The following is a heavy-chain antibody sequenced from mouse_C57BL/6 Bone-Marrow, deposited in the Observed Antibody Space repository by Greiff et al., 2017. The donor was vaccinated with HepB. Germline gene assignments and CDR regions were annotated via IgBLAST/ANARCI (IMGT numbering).Heavy chain of an antibody. CDR3: ARGGTDYFDY. CDR1: GYTFTSYW. Sequence: QVQLKQPGAELVRPGSSVKLSCKASGYTFTSYWMHWVKQRPIQGLEWIGNIDPSDSETHYNQKFKDKATLTVDKSSSTAYMQLSSLTSEDSAVYYCARGGTDYFDYWGQGTTLTVSS. V-gene: IGHV1-52*01. J-gene: IGHJ2*01. CDR2: IDPSDSET. D-gene: IGHD3-3*01.